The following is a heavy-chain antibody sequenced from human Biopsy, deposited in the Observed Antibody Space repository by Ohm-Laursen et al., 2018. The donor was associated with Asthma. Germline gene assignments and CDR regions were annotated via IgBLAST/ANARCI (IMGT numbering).Heavy chain of an antibody. V-gene: IGHV3-11*01. Sequence: SLRLSCAASGFTFSDYYMSWIRQAPGKGLEWVSYISSSGGTIYYADSVKGRFTISRDNAQNSLFLQMTSLGAEDTAVYYCASECTVATCRLAYWGQGALVTVSS. CDR2: ISSSGGTI. D-gene: IGHD2-8*02. J-gene: IGHJ4*02. CDR3: ASECTVATCRLAY. CDR1: GFTFSDYY.